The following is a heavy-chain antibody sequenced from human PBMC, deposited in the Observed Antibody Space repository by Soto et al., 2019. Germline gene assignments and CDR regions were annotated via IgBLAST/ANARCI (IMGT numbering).Heavy chain of an antibody. V-gene: IGHV5-51*01. D-gene: IGHD6-19*01. CDR3: ARFLGIAVAGTGDAFDI. CDR2: IYPGDSDT. J-gene: IGHJ3*02. Sequence: GESLKISCKGSGYSFTSYWIGWVRQMPGKGLEWMGIIYPGDSDTRYSPSFQGQVTISADKSISTAYLQWSSLKASDTAMYYCARFLGIAVAGTGDAFDIWGQGTMVTVSS. CDR1: GYSFTSYW.